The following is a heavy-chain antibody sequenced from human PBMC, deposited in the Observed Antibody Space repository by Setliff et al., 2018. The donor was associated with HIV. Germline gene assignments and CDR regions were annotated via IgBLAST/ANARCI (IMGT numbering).Heavy chain of an antibody. V-gene: IGHV4-61*09. D-gene: IGHD3-3*01. CDR1: GGSINSGSYY. CDR3: ARAPYYDFWSGYFSLTNLHVFDI. Sequence: PSETLSLTCTVSGGSINSGSYYWSWIRQPAGKGLEWIGHIYTSGSTNYNPSLKSRVTISVDTSKNQFSPKLTSVTAADTAVYYCARAPYYDFWSGYFSLTNLHVFDIWGQGTMVTVSS. CDR2: IYTSGST. J-gene: IGHJ3*02.